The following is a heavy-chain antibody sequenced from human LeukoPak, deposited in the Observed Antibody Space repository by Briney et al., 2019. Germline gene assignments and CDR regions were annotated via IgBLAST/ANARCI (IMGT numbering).Heavy chain of an antibody. J-gene: IGHJ4*02. V-gene: IGHV3-21*04. CDR2: ISSSSSYI. D-gene: IGHD3-10*01. CDR1: GFTFSSYS. CDR3: AKDISVYGSGKYYFDY. Sequence: PGGSLRLSCAASGFTFSSYSMNWVRQAPGKGLEWVSSISSSSSYIYYADSVKGRFTISRDNAKNSLYLQMNSLRAEDTALYYCAKDISVYGSGKYYFDYWGQGTLVTVSS.